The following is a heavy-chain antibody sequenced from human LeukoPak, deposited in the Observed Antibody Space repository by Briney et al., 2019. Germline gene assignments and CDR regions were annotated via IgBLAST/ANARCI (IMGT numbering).Heavy chain of an antibody. CDR3: ARAYRLFARPKPSYFDY. CDR2: MNHSGST. J-gene: IGHJ4*02. D-gene: IGHD4-11*01. Sequence: PSETLSLTCAVYGGSFSGYYWSWIRQPPGKGLEWIGEMNHSGSTNYNPSLKSRVTISVDTSKNQFSLKLSSVTAADTAVYYCARAYRLFARPKPSYFDYWGQGTLVTVSS. V-gene: IGHV4-34*01. CDR1: GGSFSGYY.